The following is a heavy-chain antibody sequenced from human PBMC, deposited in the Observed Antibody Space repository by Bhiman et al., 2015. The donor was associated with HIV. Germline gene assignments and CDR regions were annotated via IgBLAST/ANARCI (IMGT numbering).Heavy chain of an antibody. J-gene: IGHJ4*02. CDR3: ARGLLQAFDY. CDR2: IKQAGSEK. Sequence: EVQLVESGGGLVQPGGSLRLSCAASGFTFSGYWMSWVRQAPGKGLEWVANIKQAGSEKYYVDSVKGRFTISRDNAKNSLFLQMNSLRAEDTAVYYCARGLLQAFDYWGQGTLVTVSS. CDR1: GFTFSGYW. V-gene: IGHV3-7*01.